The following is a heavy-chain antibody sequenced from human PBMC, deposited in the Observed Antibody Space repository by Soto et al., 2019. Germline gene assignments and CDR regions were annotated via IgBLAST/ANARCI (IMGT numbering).Heavy chain of an antibody. CDR3: ARHDISTYDP. Sequence: PGESLKISCKGSGYSFSTYWITWVRQMPGKGLEWIGRIDPADSQTKYSPSFQGHVTISADKSISTAYLQWSSLEASDTAMYYSARHDISTYDPWGQGTLVTVA. CDR1: GYSFSTYW. V-gene: IGHV5-10-1*01. J-gene: IGHJ5*02. D-gene: IGHD1-1*01. CDR2: IDPADSQT.